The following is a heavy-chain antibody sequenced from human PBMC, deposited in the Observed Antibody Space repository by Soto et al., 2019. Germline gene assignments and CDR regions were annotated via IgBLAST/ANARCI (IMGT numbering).Heavy chain of an antibody. Sequence: GGSLRLSCAASGFAVSSNYMSWVRQAPGKGLEWVSVIYSGGSTYYADSVKGRFTISRHNSKNTLYLQMNSLRAEDTAVYYCARVEGSNYYYYYMDFWGKGTTVTVSS. V-gene: IGHV3-53*04. CDR2: IYSGGST. CDR1: GFAVSSNY. CDR3: ARVEGSNYYYYYMDF. J-gene: IGHJ6*03. D-gene: IGHD1-1*01.